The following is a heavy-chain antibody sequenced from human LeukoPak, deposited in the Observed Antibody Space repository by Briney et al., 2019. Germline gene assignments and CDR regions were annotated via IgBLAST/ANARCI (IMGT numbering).Heavy chain of an antibody. V-gene: IGHV1-2*02. J-gene: IGHJ5*02. CDR1: GFTFTGYY. CDR2: INPNSGGT. Sequence: ASVKVSSKASGFTFTGYYMHWVRQAPGQGLEWMGWINPNSGGTNYAQKFQGRVTMTRDTSISTAYMELSRLRSDDTAVYYCAKPRYDFWSGYTLDPWGQGTLVTVSS. D-gene: IGHD3-3*01. CDR3: AKPRYDFWSGYTLDP.